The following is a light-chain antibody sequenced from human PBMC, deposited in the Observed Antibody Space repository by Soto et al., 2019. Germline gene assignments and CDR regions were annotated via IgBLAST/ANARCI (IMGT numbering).Light chain of an antibody. J-gene: IGLJ2*01. CDR1: SSNIGAGYD. CDR3: QSYDSSPSGLV. V-gene: IGLV1-40*01. CDR2: GNS. Sequence: QSVLTQPPSVSGAPGQRVTISCTGSSSNIGAGYDVHWYQQLPGTAPKLLIYGNSNRPSGVPDRFSGSKSGTSASLAITGLQAEDDADYCCQSYDSSPSGLVFGGGTKLTVL.